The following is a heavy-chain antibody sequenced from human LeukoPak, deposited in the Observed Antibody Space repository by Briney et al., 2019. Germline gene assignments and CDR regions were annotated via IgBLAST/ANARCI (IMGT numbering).Heavy chain of an antibody. D-gene: IGHD1-26*01. Sequence: ANYAQKFQGRVTITADQSTSTAYMELSSLRSEDTAVYYCASLWTLRYSGSYESRSFFDYWGQGTLVTVSS. V-gene: IGHV1-69*02. CDR2: A. CDR3: ASLWTLRYSGSYESRSFFDY. J-gene: IGHJ4*02.